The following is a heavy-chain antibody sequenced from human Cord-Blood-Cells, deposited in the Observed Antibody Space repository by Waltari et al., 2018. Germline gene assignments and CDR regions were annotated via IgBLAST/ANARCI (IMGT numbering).Heavy chain of an antibody. V-gene: IGHV3-74*01. CDR3: AREVGATHAFDI. D-gene: IGHD1-26*01. J-gene: IGHJ3*02. CDR2: INRDGSST. Sequence: EVQLVESGGGLVQPGGSLRLSCAASGFTFSSYWMHWVRQAPGKGLVWVSRINRDGSSTSYADSVKGRFTISRDNAKNTLYLQMNSLRAEDTAVYYCAREVGATHAFDIWGQGTMVTDSS. CDR1: GFTFSSYW.